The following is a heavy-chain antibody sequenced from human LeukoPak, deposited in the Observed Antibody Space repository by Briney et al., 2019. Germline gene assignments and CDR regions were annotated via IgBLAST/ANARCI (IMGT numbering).Heavy chain of an antibody. CDR3: ARAGVGNWYYDL. D-gene: IGHD2-8*01. V-gene: IGHV3-74*01. CDR1: GFTFSSYW. CDR2: INPDESRR. Sequence: PGGSLRLSCAASGFTFSSYWMHWVRQAPGKGLVWVSRINPDESRRNYADSVEGRFTISRDNAKNTVFLQINNLRVEDTAVYYCARAGVGNWYYDLWGRGTLVTVSS. J-gene: IGHJ2*01.